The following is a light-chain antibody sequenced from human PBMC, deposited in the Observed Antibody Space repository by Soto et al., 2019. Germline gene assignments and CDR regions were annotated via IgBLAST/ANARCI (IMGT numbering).Light chain of an antibody. Sequence: QSVLTQPPSVSAAPGQKVTISCSGSSSNIGNHFVSWYQQFPGTAPKLFIYDNTERPSGIPDRFSGSQSGTSATLGITGLQTGDEADYYCGTWDTSLSAYVFGTGTKVTVL. CDR1: SSNIGNHF. CDR3: GTWDTSLSAYV. CDR2: DNT. J-gene: IGLJ1*01. V-gene: IGLV1-51*01.